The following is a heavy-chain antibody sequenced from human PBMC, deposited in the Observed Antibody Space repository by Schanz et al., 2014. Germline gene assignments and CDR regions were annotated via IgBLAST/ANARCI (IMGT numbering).Heavy chain of an antibody. V-gene: IGHV3-23*04. Sequence: EVQLVESGGGLVQPGGSLRLSCAASGFTFSTYAMNWVRQAPGKGLEWVSGISGSGETTYYADSVRGRFTISRDDSKNTLYLQMNSLRPEDTAVYYCAKEDRNHNSDYVYWGQGTLVTVSS. CDR2: ISGSGETT. CDR1: GFTFSTYA. CDR3: AKEDRNHNSDYVY. J-gene: IGHJ4*02. D-gene: IGHD3-22*01.